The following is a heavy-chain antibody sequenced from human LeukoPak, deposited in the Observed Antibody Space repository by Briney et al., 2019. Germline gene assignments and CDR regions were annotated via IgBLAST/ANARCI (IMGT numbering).Heavy chain of an antibody. Sequence: GGSLRLSCAASGFTFSSYSMNWVRQAPGKGLEWVSSISSSSSYIYYADSVKGRFTISRDNAKNSLYLQMNSLRAEDTAVYYCAKDADRYFDWLLYSPFDYWGQGTLVTVSS. V-gene: IGHV3-21*04. CDR3: AKDADRYFDWLLYSPFDY. D-gene: IGHD3-9*01. CDR1: GFTFSSYS. CDR2: ISSSSSYI. J-gene: IGHJ4*02.